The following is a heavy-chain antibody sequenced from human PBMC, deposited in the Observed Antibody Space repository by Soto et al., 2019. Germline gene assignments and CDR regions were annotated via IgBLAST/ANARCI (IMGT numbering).Heavy chain of an antibody. CDR2: VFFSGSN. D-gene: IGHD3-9*01. CDR3: ARGRSMYNLIY. J-gene: IGHJ4*01. CDR1: GGSIISVY. Sequence: ASQPLSLARTVAGGSIISVYGSWIRQSQGKGREWIGYVFFSGSNNYNHSFKSRVTISVDTSKNQIYLRVTSVTAADTAVYYCARGRSMYNLIYWGQGTLGTGSS. V-gene: IGHV4-59*01.